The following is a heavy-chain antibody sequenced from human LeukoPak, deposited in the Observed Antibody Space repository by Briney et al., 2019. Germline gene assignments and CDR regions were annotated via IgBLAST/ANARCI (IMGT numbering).Heavy chain of an antibody. CDR1: GFTFRNYW. CDR2: IKQDGSEK. Sequence: GSLRLSCAGSGFTFRNYWMTWVRQAPGKGLEWVASIKQDGSEKYYVDSVKGRFTISRDNTRNSLYLQMNSLRAEDTAVYYCASPEWLPDSIDIWGQGTMVTVSS. J-gene: IGHJ3*02. V-gene: IGHV3-7*01. CDR3: ASPEWLPDSIDI. D-gene: IGHD3-3*01.